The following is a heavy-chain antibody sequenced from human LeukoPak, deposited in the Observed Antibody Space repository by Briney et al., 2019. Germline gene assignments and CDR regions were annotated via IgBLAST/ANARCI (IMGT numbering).Heavy chain of an antibody. J-gene: IGHJ4*02. CDR3: AHSGYDYVWGSYHSMDTFDY. V-gene: IGHV2-5*02. CDR2: IYWDDDK. Sequence: SGPTLVNPTQTLTLTCTFSGFSLGTSGVGVGWIRQPPGKALEWLALIYWDDDKRYSPSLKSRLTITKDTSKNQVVLTMTNMDPVDTATYYCAHSGYDYVWGSYHSMDTFDYWGQGTLVTVSS. D-gene: IGHD3-16*02. CDR1: GFSLGTSGVG.